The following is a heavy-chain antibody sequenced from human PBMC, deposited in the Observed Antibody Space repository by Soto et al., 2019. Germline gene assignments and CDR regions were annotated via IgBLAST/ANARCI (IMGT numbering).Heavy chain of an antibody. CDR2: IFWDDDK. V-gene: IGHV2-5*02. CDR1: GFSLSTSGVG. CDR3: AHFTNYYDSSGYYLYYFEY. Sequence: SGPTLVNPTQTLTLTCTFSGFSLSTSGVGVGWIRQPPGKALEWLPLIFWDDDKRYSPSLKSRITVTKDTSKNEVGLTMTSMDPVDTATYYCAHFTNYYDSSGYYLYYFEYWGQGTPVTVSS. D-gene: IGHD3-22*01. J-gene: IGHJ4*02.